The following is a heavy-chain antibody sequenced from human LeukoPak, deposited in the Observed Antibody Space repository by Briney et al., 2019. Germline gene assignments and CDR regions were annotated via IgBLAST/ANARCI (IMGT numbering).Heavy chain of an antibody. D-gene: IGHD3-22*01. J-gene: IGHJ4*02. Sequence: GESLKISCKGSGYSFNTYWIGWVRQMPGKGLEWLGIIQPGDSKTRYSPSFQGQVNLSVDKSINTAYLHWSSLEASDTAIFYCATSFDSSVYYFDYWGRGTLVTVSS. CDR1: GYSFNTYW. V-gene: IGHV5-51*01. CDR2: IQPGDSKT. CDR3: ATSFDSSVYYFDY.